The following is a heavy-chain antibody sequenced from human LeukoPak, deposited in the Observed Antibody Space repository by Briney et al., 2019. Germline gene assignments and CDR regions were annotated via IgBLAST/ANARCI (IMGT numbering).Heavy chain of an antibody. D-gene: IGHD6-19*01. CDR2: ISYDGSNK. Sequence: PGGSLRLSCAASGFTFSSYGMHWVRQAPGKGLEWVAVISYDGSNKYYADSVKGRFTISRDNSKNTLYLQMNSLRAEDTAVYYCARVETGSSGWYSFRYWGQGTLVTVSS. CDR3: ARVETGSSGWYSFRY. J-gene: IGHJ4*02. V-gene: IGHV3-30*03. CDR1: GFTFSSYG.